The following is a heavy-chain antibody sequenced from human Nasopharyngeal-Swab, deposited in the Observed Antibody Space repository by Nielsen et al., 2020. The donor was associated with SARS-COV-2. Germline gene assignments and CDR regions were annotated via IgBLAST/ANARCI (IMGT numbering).Heavy chain of an antibody. CDR3: AKGTTVTGYWYFDL. Sequence: GGSLRLSCAASGFTLSSYDMHWVRQATGKGLEWASAIGTAGDTYYPGSVKGRFTISRENAKNSLYLQMNSLRAEDTALYYCAKGTTVTGYWYFDLWGRGTLVTVSS. V-gene: IGHV3-13*01. J-gene: IGHJ2*01. CDR2: IGTAGDT. D-gene: IGHD4-17*01. CDR1: GFTLSSYD.